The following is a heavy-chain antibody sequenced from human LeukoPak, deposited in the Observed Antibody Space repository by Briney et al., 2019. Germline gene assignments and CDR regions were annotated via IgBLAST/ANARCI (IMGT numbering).Heavy chain of an antibody. CDR2: IRRKAYGGKR. J-gene: IGHJ5*02. CDR1: GFTLGDYA. Sequence: RSLRLSRTGSGFTLGDYAMSWFRQAPGKGLEWVGFIRRKAYGGKRGYAASVQGRMTISRDDSKSIAYLQMNSLKVEDTAVYYCTRGPVRYGEGNWFDPWGQGTLVTVSS. V-gene: IGHV3-49*03. D-gene: IGHD4-17*01. CDR3: TRGPVRYGEGNWFDP.